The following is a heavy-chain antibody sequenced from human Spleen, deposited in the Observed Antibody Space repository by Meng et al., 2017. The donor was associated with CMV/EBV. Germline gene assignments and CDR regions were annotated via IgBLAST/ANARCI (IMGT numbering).Heavy chain of an antibody. CDR3: ARDPGLPNGMSV. Sequence: GESLKISCAASGFTFSSYSMNWVRQAPGKGLEWVSVIYSGGATHYADSVKGRFTISRDNSKNTLYLQMNSLRVEDTAVYYCARDPGLPNGMSVWGQGTTVTVSS. CDR2: IYSGGAT. D-gene: IGHD5-12*01. V-gene: IGHV3-53*01. J-gene: IGHJ6*02. CDR1: GFTFSSYS.